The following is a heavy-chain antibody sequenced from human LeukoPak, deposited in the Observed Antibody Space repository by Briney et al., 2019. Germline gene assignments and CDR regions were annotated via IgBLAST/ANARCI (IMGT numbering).Heavy chain of an antibody. J-gene: IGHJ4*02. CDR2: IKQDGSEK. CDR1: GFSLSSYA. V-gene: IGHV3-7*01. D-gene: IGHD3-10*01. CDR3: ARDQGTDYYGSGSYYNS. Sequence: GGSLRLSCAASGFSLSSYAMSWVRQAPGKGLEWVANIKQDGSEKYYVDSVKGRFTISRDNAKNSLYLQMNSLRAEDTAVYYCARDQGTDYYGSGSYYNSWGQGTLVTVSS.